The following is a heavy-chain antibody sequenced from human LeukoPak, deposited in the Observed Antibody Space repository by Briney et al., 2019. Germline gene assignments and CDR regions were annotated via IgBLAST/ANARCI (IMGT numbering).Heavy chain of an antibody. CDR1: GFTFSDYY. V-gene: IGHV3-11*04. J-gene: IGHJ4*02. CDR2: ISSSGSTI. CDR3: AREETYYYDSSGYHGRGYFDY. D-gene: IGHD3-22*01. Sequence: PGGSLRLSCAASGFTFSDYYMSWIRQAPGKGLEWVSYISSSGSTIYYADSVKGRFTISRDNAKNSLYLQMNSLRAEDTAVYYCAREETYYYDSSGYHGRGYFDYWGQGTLVTVSS.